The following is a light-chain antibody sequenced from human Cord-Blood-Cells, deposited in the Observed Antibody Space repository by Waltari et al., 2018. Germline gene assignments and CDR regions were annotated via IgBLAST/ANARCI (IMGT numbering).Light chain of an antibody. CDR3: QQRSNWPPYT. Sequence: EIVLTQSPATLSLSPGERATISCRASQRVSSYLAWYQPKPSQAPRPLIYDGSNRATVIPARFSGSGSGTDFTLAISSLEPEDFAVYYCQQRSNWPPYTFSQGTKLEIK. CDR1: QRVSSY. CDR2: DGS. V-gene: IGKV3-11*01. J-gene: IGKJ2*01.